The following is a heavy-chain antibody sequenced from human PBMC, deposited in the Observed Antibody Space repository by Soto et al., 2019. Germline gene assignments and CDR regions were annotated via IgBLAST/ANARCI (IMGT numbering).Heavy chain of an antibody. Sequence: QVQLVESGGGVVQPGRSLRLSCAASGFTFSSYGMHWVRQAPGKGLEWVAVISYDGSNKYYADSVKGRFTISRDNSKNTRYLQMNSMRAEDTAVSYCAKDMFKVVVDATAYWGQGTLVTVSS. V-gene: IGHV3-30*18. CDR1: GFTFSSYG. CDR3: AKDMFKVVVDATAY. D-gene: IGHD2-15*01. J-gene: IGHJ4*02. CDR2: ISYDGSNK.